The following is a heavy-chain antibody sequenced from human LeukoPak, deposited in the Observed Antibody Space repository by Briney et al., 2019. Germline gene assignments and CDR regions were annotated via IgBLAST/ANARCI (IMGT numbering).Heavy chain of an antibody. CDR2: ITASGKT. CDR3: AKCEVSVVVPAD. J-gene: IGHJ4*02. V-gene: IGHV3-23*01. D-gene: IGHD2-2*01. CDR1: GFTFSTYA. Sequence: PGGSLRLSCAASGFTFSTYAMTWVRQAPGRGLEWVSGITASGKTYYADSVKGRFTISRDNSKNTLYLQMNSLRAEDTAVYYCAKCEVSVVVPADWGQGTLVTVSS.